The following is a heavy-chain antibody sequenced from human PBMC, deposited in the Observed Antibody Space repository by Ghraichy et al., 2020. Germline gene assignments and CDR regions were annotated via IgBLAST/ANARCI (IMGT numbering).Heavy chain of an antibody. J-gene: IGHJ4*02. CDR1: GFTFSGSA. CDR3: TANLRWAFDY. Sequence: LSLTCAASGFTFSGSAMHWVRQASGTGLEWIGLIRSKPNSYATAYAASVKGRFTVSRDDSKNTAYLQMNSLNTDDTAVYYCTANLRWAFDYWGQGALVTVSS. CDR2: IRSKPNSYAT. D-gene: IGHD4-23*01. V-gene: IGHV3-73*01.